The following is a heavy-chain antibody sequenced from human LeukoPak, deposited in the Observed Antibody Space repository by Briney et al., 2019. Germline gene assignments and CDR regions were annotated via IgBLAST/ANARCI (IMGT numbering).Heavy chain of an antibody. CDR2: IYYSGST. V-gene: IGHV4-59*08. CDR3: ARHKFEYYYYGMDV. CDR1: GGSISSYY. J-gene: IGHJ6*02. Sequence: SETLSLTCTVSGGSISSYYWSWIRQPPGKGLEWIGYIYYSGSTNYNPSLKSRVTISVDTSKNQFSLKLSSVTAADTAVYYCARHKFEYYYYGMDVWGQGTTVIVSS.